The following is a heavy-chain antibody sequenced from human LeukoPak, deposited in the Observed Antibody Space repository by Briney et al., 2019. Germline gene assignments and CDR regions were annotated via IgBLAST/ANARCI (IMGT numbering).Heavy chain of an antibody. CDR2: IREDGSEK. V-gene: IGHV3-7*01. CDR3: TRTGYRSNWYVPN. Sequence: GGSLRLSCAGSGFTFSAYWMSWVRQAPGKGLEWVATIREDGSEKYYVDSVKGRFTIPRDNAKNSLYLQMNSLRAEDTAVYYCTRTGYRSNWYVPNWGQGTLVTVSS. J-gene: IGHJ4*02. CDR1: GFTFSAYW. D-gene: IGHD6-13*01.